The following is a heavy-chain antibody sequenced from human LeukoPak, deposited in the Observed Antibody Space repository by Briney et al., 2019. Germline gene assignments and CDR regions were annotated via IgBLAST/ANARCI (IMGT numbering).Heavy chain of an antibody. CDR1: GFTFSSYS. CDR3: ARDPGSHYYGSGRDFDY. Sequence: GGSLRLSCAASGFTFSSYSMNWVRQAPGKGLEWVSSISSSSSYIYYADSVKGRFTISRDNAKNSLYLQMNSLRAEDTAVYYCARDPGSHYYGSGRDFDYWGQGTLVTVSS. D-gene: IGHD3-10*01. CDR2: ISSSSSYI. V-gene: IGHV3-21*01. J-gene: IGHJ4*02.